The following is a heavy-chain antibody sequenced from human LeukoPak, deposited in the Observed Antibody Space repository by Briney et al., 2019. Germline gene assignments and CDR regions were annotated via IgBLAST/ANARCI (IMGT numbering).Heavy chain of an antibody. D-gene: IGHD5-12*01. CDR1: GYTFTGYY. CDR2: INPNSGRT. J-gene: IGHJ6*03. V-gene: IGHV1-2*02. CDR3: ARARSGYDLYYYYYYYMDV. Sequence: GSAVKVSCKASGYTFTGYYMHWVQQAPGQGLEWIGWINPNSGRTNQKFQGSVTMTRDTSISTAYMELSRLRSDDTAVYYCARARSGYDLYYYYYYYMDVWGKGTTVTVSS.